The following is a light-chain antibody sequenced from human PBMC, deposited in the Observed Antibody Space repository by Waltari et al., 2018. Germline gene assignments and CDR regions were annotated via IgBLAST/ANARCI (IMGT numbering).Light chain of an antibody. J-gene: IGKJ3*01. CDR3: QQFINYPLT. Sequence: ETVMTQSPATLSVYPGERATLSCRASQRIKNNLAWYQQKGGQAPRLLLFDASTRATGISARFSGSGYGTEFTLTISSLQSEDFATYYCQQFINYPLTFGPGTTVDIK. CDR1: QRIKNN. V-gene: IGKV3-15*01. CDR2: DAS.